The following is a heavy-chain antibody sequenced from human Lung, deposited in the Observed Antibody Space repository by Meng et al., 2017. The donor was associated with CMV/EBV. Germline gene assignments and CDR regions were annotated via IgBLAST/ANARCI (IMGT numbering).Heavy chain of an antibody. V-gene: IGHV3-7*03. D-gene: IGHD3-9*01. Sequence: SCAASGFTFTNYWVTWVRQAPGKGLEWVGNINEAGSVKHYVDSVKGRFTISRDNAKNSLYLQMNSLRAEDTALYYCAKGSSNYDILTDWGQGTLVTVSS. J-gene: IGHJ4*02. CDR1: GFTFTNYW. CDR2: INEAGSVK. CDR3: AKGSSNYDILTD.